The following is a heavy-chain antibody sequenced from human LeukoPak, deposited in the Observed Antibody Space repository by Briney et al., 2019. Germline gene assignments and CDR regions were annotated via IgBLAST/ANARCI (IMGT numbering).Heavy chain of an antibody. V-gene: IGHV4-30-4*01. CDR2: IYYSGST. D-gene: IGHD4-11*01. CDR3: ARATDVTAFDY. CDR1: GGSISSGDYY. Sequence: SETLSITCTVSGGSISSGDYYWSCIRQPPGKGLEWIGYIYYSGSTYYNPSLKSRVTISVDTSKNQFSLKLSSVTAADTAVYYCARATDVTAFDYWGQGTLVTVSS. J-gene: IGHJ4*02.